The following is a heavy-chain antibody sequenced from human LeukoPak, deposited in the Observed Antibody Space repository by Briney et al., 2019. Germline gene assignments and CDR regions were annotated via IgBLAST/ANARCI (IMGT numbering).Heavy chain of an antibody. D-gene: IGHD6-13*01. V-gene: IGHV1-18*01. CDR3: ARDRSIAAAGNPDVEYYYYGMDV. J-gene: IGHJ6*02. Sequence: ASVEVSCKASGYTFTSYGISWVRQAPGQGLEWMGWISAYNGNTNYAQKLQGRVTMTTDTSTSTAYMELRSLRSDDTAVYYCARDRSIAAAGNPDVEYYYYGMDVWGQGTTVTVSS. CDR1: GYTFTSYG. CDR2: ISAYNGNT.